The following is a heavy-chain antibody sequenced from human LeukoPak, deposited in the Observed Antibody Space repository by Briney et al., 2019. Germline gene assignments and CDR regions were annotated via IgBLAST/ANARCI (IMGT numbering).Heavy chain of an antibody. CDR3: ARGRIFGVVTGAFDI. D-gene: IGHD3-3*01. J-gene: IGHJ3*02. CDR1: GYTFTSYG. CDR2: ISAYNGNT. Sequence: ASVKVSCKASGYTFTSYGISWVRQAPGQGLEWMGWISAYNGNTNYAQKLQGRVTMTTDTSTSTAYMELRSLRSDDTAVYCCARGRIFGVVTGAFDIWGQGTMVTVSS. V-gene: IGHV1-18*01.